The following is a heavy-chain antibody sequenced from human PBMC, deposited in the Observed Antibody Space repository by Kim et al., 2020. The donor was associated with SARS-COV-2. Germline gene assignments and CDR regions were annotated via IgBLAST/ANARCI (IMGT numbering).Heavy chain of an antibody. J-gene: IGHJ4*02. V-gene: IGHV4-39*07. CDR2: IYYSGST. CDR1: GGSISSSSYY. D-gene: IGHD1-26*01. CDR3: ARGDYIVGATKLD. Sequence: SETLSLTCTVSGGSISSSSYYWGWIRQPPGKGLEWIGSIYYSGSTYYNPSLKSRVTISVDTSKNQFSLKLSSVTAADTAVYYCARGDYIVGATKLDWGQGNLVTVSS.